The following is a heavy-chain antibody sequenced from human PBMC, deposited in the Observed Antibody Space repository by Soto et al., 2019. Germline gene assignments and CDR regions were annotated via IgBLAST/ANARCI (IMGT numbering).Heavy chain of an antibody. J-gene: IGHJ6*02. CDR3: ARQQLLPFYYALDV. CDR1: CGSIIGYY. Sequence: SETLSLTCTFSCGSIIGYYWSWIRQSPGKGLEYIGYIYYRGSTNYNPSLKSRVTMSVDASRNQFSLKVNSVTAADTAVYYCARQQLLPFYYALDVWGQGTTVTVS. D-gene: IGHD6-13*01. CDR2: IYYRGST. V-gene: IGHV4-59*01.